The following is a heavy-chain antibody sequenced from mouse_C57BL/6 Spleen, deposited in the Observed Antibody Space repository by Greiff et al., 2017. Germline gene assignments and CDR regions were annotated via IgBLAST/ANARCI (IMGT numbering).Heavy chain of an antibody. Sequence: VQLQQPGAELVMPGASVKLSCKASGYTFTSYWMHWVKQRPGQGLEWIGEIDPPDSYTNYNQKFKGKSTLTVDKSSSTSYMQLSSLTSEDSAVYYCARLTAQATWFAYWGQGTLVTVSA. CDR1: GYTFTSYW. CDR3: ARLTAQATWFAY. CDR2: IDPPDSYT. J-gene: IGHJ3*01. V-gene: IGHV1-69*01. D-gene: IGHD3-2*02.